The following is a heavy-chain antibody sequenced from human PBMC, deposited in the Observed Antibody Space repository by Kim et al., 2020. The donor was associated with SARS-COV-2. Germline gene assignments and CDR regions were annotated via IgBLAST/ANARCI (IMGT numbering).Heavy chain of an antibody. Sequence: SETLSLTCSVYDGSLSGYYWSWVRQPPGRGLEWIGEIYYRGSVTQNPSLRSRVSISVATSKNQFSLTLNSVRAADTGIFYCERALSSISPRGEVYHYFY. J-gene: IGHJ4*01. CDR2: IYYRGSV. CDR3: ERALSSISPRGEVYHYFY. D-gene: IGHD3-3*01. V-gene: IGHV4-34*01. CDR1: DGSLSGYY.